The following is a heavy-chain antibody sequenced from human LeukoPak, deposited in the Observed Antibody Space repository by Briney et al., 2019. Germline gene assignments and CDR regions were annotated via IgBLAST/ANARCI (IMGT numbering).Heavy chain of an antibody. Sequence: GGSLRLSCAASGFTFSSYGMHWVRQAPGKGLEWVAFIRYDGSNKYYADSVKGRFTISRDNSKNTLYLQMNSLRGEDTAVYYCARVGTGYSYYGMDVWGQGTTVTVSS. D-gene: IGHD1-14*01. V-gene: IGHV3-30*02. J-gene: IGHJ6*02. CDR2: IRYDGSNK. CDR3: ARVGTGYSYYGMDV. CDR1: GFTFSSYG.